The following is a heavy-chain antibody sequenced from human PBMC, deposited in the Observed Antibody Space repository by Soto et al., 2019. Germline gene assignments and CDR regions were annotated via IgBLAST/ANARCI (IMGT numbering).Heavy chain of an antibody. V-gene: IGHV3-11*01. CDR3: ARVRFGEWGYAMDV. Sequence: ESGGGLVKPGGSLRLSCAASGLTFSDCYMNWIRQAPGKGLEWVSYISSSGSSINYAGSVKGRFTISRDNAKNSLYLQMNRLRAEDTAMYYCARVRFGEWGYAMDVWGQGTTVTVSS. J-gene: IGHJ6*02. CDR2: ISSSGSSI. CDR1: GLTFSDCY. D-gene: IGHD3-10*01.